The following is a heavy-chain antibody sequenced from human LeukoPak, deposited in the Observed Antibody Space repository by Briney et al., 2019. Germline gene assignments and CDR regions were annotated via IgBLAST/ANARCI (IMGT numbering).Heavy chain of an antibody. CDR2: ISSSSSYI. CDR1: GFTFSSYS. CDR3: ARGPPALSPTGLVSVFVY. Sequence: GGSLRLSCAASGFTFSSYSMNWVRQAPGKGLEWVSSISSSSSYIYYADSVKGRFTISRDNAKNSLYLQMNSLRPEDTAVYYCARGPPALSPTGLVSVFVYLGQATQVTVS. V-gene: IGHV3-21*01. J-gene: IGHJ4*02. D-gene: IGHD6-6*01.